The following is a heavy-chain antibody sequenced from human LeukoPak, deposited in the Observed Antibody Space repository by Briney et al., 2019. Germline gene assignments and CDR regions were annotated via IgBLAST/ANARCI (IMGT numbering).Heavy chain of an antibody. V-gene: IGHV3-21*01. D-gene: IGHD3-10*01. CDR3: ARDCYPSGSGSYCY. J-gene: IGHJ4*02. Sequence: GGSLRLSCAASAFTFSSYSMNWVRQAPGEGLEWVSSISSSSSYIYYADSVKGRFTISRDNAKNSLYLQMNSLRAEDTAVYYCARDCYPSGSGSYCYWGQGTLVTVSS. CDR2: ISSSSSYI. CDR1: AFTFSSYS.